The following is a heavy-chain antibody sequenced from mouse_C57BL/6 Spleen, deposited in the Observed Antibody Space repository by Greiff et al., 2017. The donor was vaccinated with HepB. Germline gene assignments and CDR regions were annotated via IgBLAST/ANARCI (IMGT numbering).Heavy chain of an antibody. CDR3: ARGSSWNYFDY. D-gene: IGHD1-1*01. CDR1: GYAFSSSW. V-gene: IGHV1-82*01. CDR2: IYPGDGDT. J-gene: IGHJ2*01. Sequence: QVQLQQSGPELVKPGASVKISCKASGYAFSSSWMNWVKQRPGKGLEWIGRIYPGDGDTNYNGKFKGKATLTADKSSSTAYMQLSSLTSEDSAVYFCARGSSWNYFDYWGQGTTLTVSS.